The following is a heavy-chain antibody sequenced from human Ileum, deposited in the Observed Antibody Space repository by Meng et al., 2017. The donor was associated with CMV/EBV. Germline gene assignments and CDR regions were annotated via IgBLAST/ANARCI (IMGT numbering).Heavy chain of an antibody. D-gene: IGHD2-8*01. V-gene: IGHV3-30*02. CDR1: GFHLDDSG. CDR3: ARDRRGVRYFDY. Sequence: GGVVTTGGSLRPFICVAGFHLDDSGMHGVRQDAGKGVEWVALIRLVGTSLHADSVSGRFTVSRDNSKNILYLQINSLRPEDTGVYFCARDRRGVRYFDYWGQGTLVTVSS. CDR2: IRLVGTSL. J-gene: IGHJ4*02.